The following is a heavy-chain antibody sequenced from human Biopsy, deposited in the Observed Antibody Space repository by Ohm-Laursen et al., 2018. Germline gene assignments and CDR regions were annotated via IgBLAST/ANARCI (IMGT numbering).Heavy chain of an antibody. Sequence: PSLTCTVSGVSINGGRYYWNWIRHHPGKGLEWIGNIFYSANTYYNPSLKSRVTISVDTSKNQFSLELSSVTAADTAVYYCARLGSGDYFPTFFDFWGQGALVTVSS. V-gene: IGHV4-31*03. CDR1: GVSINGGRYY. D-gene: IGHD5-12*01. J-gene: IGHJ4*02. CDR3: ARLGSGDYFPTFFDF. CDR2: IFYSANT.